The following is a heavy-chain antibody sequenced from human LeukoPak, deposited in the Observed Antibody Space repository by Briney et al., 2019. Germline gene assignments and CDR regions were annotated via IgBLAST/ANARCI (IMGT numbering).Heavy chain of an antibody. CDR3: ARNLIGGPAALIDY. J-gene: IGHJ4*02. CDR2: ISSSSSTI. V-gene: IGHV3-48*02. CDR1: GFTFSSYS. D-gene: IGHD2-2*01. Sequence: GGSLRLSCAASGFTFSSYSINWVRQAPGKGLEWVSYISSSSSTIYYADSVEGRFTISRDNAKNSLYLQMNSLRDEDTAVYYCARNLIGGPAALIDYWGQGILVTVSS.